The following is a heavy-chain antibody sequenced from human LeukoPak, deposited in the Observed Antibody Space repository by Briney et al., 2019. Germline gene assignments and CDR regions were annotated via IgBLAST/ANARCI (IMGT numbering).Heavy chain of an antibody. V-gene: IGHV3-33*01. D-gene: IGHD6-13*01. J-gene: IGHJ4*02. Sequence: GGSLRLSCAASGFTFSSNGMHWVRQAPGKGLEWVAVIWYDGSNKYYADSVKGRFTISRDNSKNTLYLQMNSLRAEDTAVYYCARDGKTAFGYSISWYFDYWGQGTLVTVSS. CDR3: ARDGKTAFGYSISWYFDY. CDR1: GFTFSSNG. CDR2: IWYDGSNK.